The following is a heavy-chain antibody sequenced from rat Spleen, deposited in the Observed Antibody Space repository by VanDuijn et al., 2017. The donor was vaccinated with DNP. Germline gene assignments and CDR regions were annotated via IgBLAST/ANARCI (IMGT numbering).Heavy chain of an antibody. J-gene: IGHJ4*01. CDR2: ISHDGGGT. CDR1: GFTLNNFD. Sequence: EVHLVESGGGLVQPGRSLILSCVPSGFTLNNFDMAWVRQAPNKGLEWVASISHDGGGTFYGDSVKGRFTISRENAKTTLYLQMNSLRSEDTATYSCAGTGHDMDAWGQGTSVTVSS. CDR3: AGTGHDMDA. D-gene: IGHD4-1*01. V-gene: IGHV5-22*01.